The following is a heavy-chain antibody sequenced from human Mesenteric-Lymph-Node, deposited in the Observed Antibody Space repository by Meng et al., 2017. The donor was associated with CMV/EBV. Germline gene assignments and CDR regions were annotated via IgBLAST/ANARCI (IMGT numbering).Heavy chain of an antibody. CDR1: GGSINNYY. J-gene: IGHJ4*02. Sequence: GSLRLSCTVSGGSINNYYWGWIRQPPGKGLEWIGYIYYSGTTNYNPSLKSRVTISIDTSKNQFSLKLTSVTAADTAVYYCARVGPISARGNFDYWGQGTLVTVSS. CDR3: ARVGPISARGNFDY. V-gene: IGHV4-59*01. CDR2: IYYSGTT. D-gene: IGHD3-10*01.